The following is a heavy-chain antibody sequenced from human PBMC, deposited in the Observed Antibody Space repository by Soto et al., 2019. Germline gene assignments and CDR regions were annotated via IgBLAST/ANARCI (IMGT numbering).Heavy chain of an antibody. Sequence: QVQLQESGPGLVKPSQTLSLTCTVSGGSISSGDYYWRWIRQPPGKGLEWIGYIYYSGSTYYNPSLKSRVTISVDTSKNQFSLKLSSVTAADTAVYYCARGDVEGATGGDYWGQGTLVTVSS. V-gene: IGHV4-30-4*01. D-gene: IGHD1-26*01. CDR2: IYYSGST. J-gene: IGHJ4*02. CDR3: ARGDVEGATGGDY. CDR1: GGSISSGDYY.